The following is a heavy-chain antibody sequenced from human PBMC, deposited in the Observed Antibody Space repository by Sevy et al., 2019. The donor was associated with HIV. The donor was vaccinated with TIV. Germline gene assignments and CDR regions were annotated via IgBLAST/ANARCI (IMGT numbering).Heavy chain of an antibody. J-gene: IGHJ6*03. CDR3: ARDTNYFYVDV. V-gene: IGHV3-7*01. CDR1: GFSFSNYW. CDR2: IKPYGSVK. D-gene: IGHD1-1*01. Sequence: GGSLRLSCVVSGFSFSNYWMTWVRQAPGKGLGWVANIKPYGSVKSYVNSVKGRLTISRDNAKNSLSLQMNSLSAEDTAVYYCARDTNYFYVDVWGKGTTVTVSS.